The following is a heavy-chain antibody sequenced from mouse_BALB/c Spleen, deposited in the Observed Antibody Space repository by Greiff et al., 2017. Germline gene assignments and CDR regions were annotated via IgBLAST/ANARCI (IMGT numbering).Heavy chain of an antibody. J-gene: IGHJ2*01. CDR2: ISSGGSYT. V-gene: IGHV5-9-4*01. Sequence: EVQRVESGGGLVKPGGSLKLSCAASGFTFSSYAMSWVRQSPEKRLEWVAEISSGGSYTYYPDTVTGRFTISRDNAKNTLYLEMSSLRSEDTAMYYCARGASGPFMDYWGQGTTLTVSS. CDR1: GFTFSSYA. D-gene: IGHD6-1*01. CDR3: ARGASGPFMDY.